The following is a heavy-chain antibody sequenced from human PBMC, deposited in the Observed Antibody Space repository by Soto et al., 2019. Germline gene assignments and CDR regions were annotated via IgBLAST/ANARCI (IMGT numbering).Heavy chain of an antibody. CDR3: ARDRCTTDRCYTHHFDV. V-gene: IGHV1-18*04. Sequence: ASVKVSCKSSGYSFTSYGVSWVRQAPGQGLEWLGWISVYTGNTKQAQKFQGRVTLTTEASTNTAYMELRNLRSDDTAAYYCARDRCTTDRCYTHHFDVWGQGTTVTVSS. CDR2: ISVYTGNT. J-gene: IGHJ6*02. D-gene: IGHD2-8*01. CDR1: GYSFTSYG.